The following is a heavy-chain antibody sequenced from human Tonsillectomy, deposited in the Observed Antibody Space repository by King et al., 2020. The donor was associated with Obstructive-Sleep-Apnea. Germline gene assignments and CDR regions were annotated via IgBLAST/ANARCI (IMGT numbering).Heavy chain of an antibody. CDR1: GFTFSSYW. J-gene: IGHJ3*02. V-gene: IGHV3-74*01. CDR2: IISDGSST. CDR3: AREGGYTWNDGAFDM. D-gene: IGHD1-20*01. Sequence: VQLVESGGGLVQPGGSLRLSCAASGFTFSSYWMHWVRQAPGKGLVWVSRIISDGSSTSYADSVKGRFTISRDNAKNTLYLQMNSLRAEDTAVYYCAREGGYTWNDGAFDMWGQGTMVTVSS.